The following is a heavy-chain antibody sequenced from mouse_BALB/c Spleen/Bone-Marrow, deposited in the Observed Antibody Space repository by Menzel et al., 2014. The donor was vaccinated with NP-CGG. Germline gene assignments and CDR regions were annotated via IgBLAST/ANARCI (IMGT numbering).Heavy chain of an antibody. V-gene: IGHV4-1*02. D-gene: IGHD2-3*01. CDR2: INPESNTI. CDR1: GFDFSIYW. CDR3: ARLGYYGWFAY. Sequence: EANVVESGGGLVQPGGSLKLSCAASGFDFSIYWMSWVRQAPGKGLQWIGEINPESNTINYTPSLKDKFIISRDNAKNTPYLQMSKVRSEGTALYCCARLGYYGWFAYWGQGTLVTVSA. J-gene: IGHJ3*01.